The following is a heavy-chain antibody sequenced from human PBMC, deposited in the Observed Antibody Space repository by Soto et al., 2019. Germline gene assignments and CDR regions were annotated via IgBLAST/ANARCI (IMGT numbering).Heavy chain of an antibody. CDR2: IYYSGST. D-gene: IGHD2-15*01. J-gene: IGHJ6*02. CDR3: AREPYCSGGSCDRGYYDYGIDV. Sequence: SETLSLTCTVSGGSISSGGYYWSWIRQHPGKGLEWIGYIYYSGSTYYNPSLKSRVTISVDTSKNQFSLKLSSVTAADTAVYYGAREPYCSGGSCDRGYYDYGIDVCGQGTPVTVSS. V-gene: IGHV4-31*03. CDR1: GGSISSGGYY.